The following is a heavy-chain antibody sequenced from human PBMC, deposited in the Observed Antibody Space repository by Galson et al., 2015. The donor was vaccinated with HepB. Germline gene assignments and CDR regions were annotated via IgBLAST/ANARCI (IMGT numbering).Heavy chain of an antibody. CDR2: IYSAGST. CDR3: VGTTSKDY. V-gene: IGHV3-53*01. J-gene: IGHJ4*02. D-gene: IGHD7-27*01. CDR1: VFTVRNNY. Sequence: SLRLSCAASVFTVRNNYMSWVRQAPGKGLEWVSVIYSAGSTYYADSVKGRFTISRDNSENTLDLQMNSLRNEDTAVYYCVGTTSKDYWGQGTLVTVSS.